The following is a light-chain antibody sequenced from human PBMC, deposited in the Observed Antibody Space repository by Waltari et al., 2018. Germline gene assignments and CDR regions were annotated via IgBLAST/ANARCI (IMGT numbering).Light chain of an antibody. CDR3: SSYAGSNTYI. Sequence: QAAPTQPPSVSGSPGQSVTISSTGTSSDFGYYNAVSWYQQHPGKAPKLMCYEVSKRPSGVSDRFSGSKSGNTASLTISGLQAEDEADYYCSSYAGSNTYIFGAGTRLTVL. CDR1: SSDFGYYNA. J-gene: IGLJ1*01. CDR2: EVS. V-gene: IGLV2-11*01.